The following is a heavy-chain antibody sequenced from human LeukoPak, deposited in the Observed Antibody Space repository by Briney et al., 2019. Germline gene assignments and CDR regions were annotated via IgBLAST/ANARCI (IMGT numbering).Heavy chain of an antibody. CDR3: AREGGGFDY. J-gene: IGHJ4*02. CDR1: GGSISSYS. Sequence: SETLSLTCTVSGGSISSYSWNWIRQPAGRGLEWIGRLFSSGTTKYNPSLESRVTMSVDTSKNQFSLNLTSVTAADTAVYYCAREGGGFDYWGQGTLVTVSS. CDR2: LFSSGTT. V-gene: IGHV4-4*07. D-gene: IGHD3-16*01.